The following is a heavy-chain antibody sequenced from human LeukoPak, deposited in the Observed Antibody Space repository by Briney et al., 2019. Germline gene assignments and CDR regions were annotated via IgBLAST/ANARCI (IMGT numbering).Heavy chain of an antibody. D-gene: IGHD4-23*01. V-gene: IGHV3-48*03. Sequence: GGSLRLSCAASGFTFSSYEMNWVRQAPGKGLEGVSYISSSGSTIYYADSVKGRFTISRDISKNTLYLQMSSLRAEDTAVYYCARRAGGYSHPYDYWGQGVLVTVSS. CDR3: ARRAGGYSHPYDY. J-gene: IGHJ4*02. CDR2: ISSSGSTI. CDR1: GFTFSSYE.